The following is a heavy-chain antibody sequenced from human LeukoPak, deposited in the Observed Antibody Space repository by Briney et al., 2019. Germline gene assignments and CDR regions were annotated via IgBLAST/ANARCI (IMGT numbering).Heavy chain of an antibody. CDR3: ARDQEPADLYYYYGMDV. CDR1: GYNFISYG. Sequence: GASVKVSCKASGYNFISYGISWVRQAPGQGLEWMGGIIPIFGTANYAQKFQGRVTITADESTSTAYMELSSLRSEDTAVYYCARDQEPADLYYYYGMDVWGQGTTVTVSS. CDR2: IIPIFGTA. V-gene: IGHV1-69*13. J-gene: IGHJ6*02. D-gene: IGHD2-2*01.